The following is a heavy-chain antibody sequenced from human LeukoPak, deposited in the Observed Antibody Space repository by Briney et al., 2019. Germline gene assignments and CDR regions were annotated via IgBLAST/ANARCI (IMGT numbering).Heavy chain of an antibody. Sequence: GGSLRLFCGASGFIFSSYAMSWVRQAPGKGLEGVSTISNSGGSTFYADSVKGRFTISRDNSKNTLYLQMNSLRAEDTAVYYCAKAGYYWGQGTLVTVSS. CDR3: AKAGYY. CDR1: GFIFSSYA. J-gene: IGHJ4*02. CDR2: ISNSGGST. V-gene: IGHV3-23*01.